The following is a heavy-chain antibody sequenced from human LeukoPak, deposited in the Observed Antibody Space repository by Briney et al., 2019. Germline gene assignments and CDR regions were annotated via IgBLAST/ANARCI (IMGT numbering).Heavy chain of an antibody. CDR3: AKDLRGYSYDSFDY. V-gene: IGHV3-11*04. J-gene: IGHJ4*02. CDR2: ISPSGTVI. D-gene: IGHD5-18*01. CDR1: GFTFTDYY. Sequence: GGSLRLSCSASGFTFTDYYMSWIRQAPGKGLEWVSYISPSGTVIYYGDSVKGRFTISRDNAKKSLYLQMNSLRVEDTAVYYCAKDLRGYSYDSFDYWGQGTLVTVSS.